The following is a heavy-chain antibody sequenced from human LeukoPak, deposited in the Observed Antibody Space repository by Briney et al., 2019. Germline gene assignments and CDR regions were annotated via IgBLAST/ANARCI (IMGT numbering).Heavy chain of an antibody. D-gene: IGHD3-9*01. V-gene: IGHV4-4*07. Sequence: KPSETLSLTCAVYGGSFSGYYWSWIRQPAGKGLEWIGHISTSGSTNYNPSLKSRVTMSVDTSKNQFSLKLTSVTAADTAVYYCARDLTFDILTGYYISPFDCWGQGTLVTVSS. CDR1: GGSFSGYY. J-gene: IGHJ4*02. CDR2: ISTSGST. CDR3: ARDLTFDILTGYYISPFDC.